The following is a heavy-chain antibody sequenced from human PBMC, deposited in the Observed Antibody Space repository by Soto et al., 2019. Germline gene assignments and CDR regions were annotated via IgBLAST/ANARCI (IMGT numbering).Heavy chain of an antibody. D-gene: IGHD6-13*01. Sequence: HPGGSLRLSCAASGFTFSSYSMNWVRQAPGKGLEWVSYISSSSSTIYYADSVKGRFTISRDNAKNSLYLQMNSLRAEDTAVYYCARDQQVIDYWGQGTLVTVSS. CDR3: ARDQQVIDY. CDR1: GFTFSSYS. V-gene: IGHV3-48*01. CDR2: ISSSSSTI. J-gene: IGHJ4*02.